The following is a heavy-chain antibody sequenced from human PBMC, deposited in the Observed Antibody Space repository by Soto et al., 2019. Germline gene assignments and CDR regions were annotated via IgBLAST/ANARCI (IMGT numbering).Heavy chain of an antibody. V-gene: IGHV4-59*01. CDR1: GGSISSYY. D-gene: IGHD6-19*01. Sequence: PSETLSLTCTVSGGSISSYYWSWIRQPPGRGLEWIGHIYYSGSTSHNPSLKSRVTILVDMSKKQFSLKLRSVTAADTAVYYCARDLGYSSGWSYFDYWGQGTLVTVS. J-gene: IGHJ4*02. CDR3: ARDLGYSSGWSYFDY. CDR2: IYYSGST.